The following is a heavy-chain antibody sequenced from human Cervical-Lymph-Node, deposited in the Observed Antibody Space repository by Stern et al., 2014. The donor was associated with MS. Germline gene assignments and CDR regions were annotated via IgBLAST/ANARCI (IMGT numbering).Heavy chain of an antibody. D-gene: IGHD2-15*01. CDR1: GYTFTSYG. V-gene: IGHV1-18*01. J-gene: IGHJ3*02. CDR2: ISAYNGNS. Sequence: QVQMVQSGAEVKKPGASVQVSCKASGYTFTSYGISWVRQAPGKGLELMGCISAYNGNSNYAQKLQSRVTMTTDTSTSTAYMELRSLRSDDTAVYYCARGLLGSENAFDIWGQGTMVTVSS. CDR3: ARGLLGSENAFDI.